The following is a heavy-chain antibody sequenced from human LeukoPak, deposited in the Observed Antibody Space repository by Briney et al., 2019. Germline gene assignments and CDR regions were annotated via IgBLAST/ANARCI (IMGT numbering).Heavy chain of an antibody. CDR3: ARDLAWGAY. Sequence: GGSLRLSWVASGFTFSIYTMSWVRQAPGKGLEWVSSITSSSSSIYSADSVKGRLTISRDNAKNSLYLEMNGLRDEDTAVYYCARDLAWGAYWGQGTLVTVSS. V-gene: IGHV3-21*01. CDR2: ITSSSSSI. J-gene: IGHJ4*02. CDR1: GFTFSIYT. D-gene: IGHD4/OR15-4a*01.